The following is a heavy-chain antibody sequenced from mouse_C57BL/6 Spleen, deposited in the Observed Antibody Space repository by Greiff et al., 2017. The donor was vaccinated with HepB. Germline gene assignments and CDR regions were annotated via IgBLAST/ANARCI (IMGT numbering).Heavy chain of an antibody. CDR1: GYTFTDYE. J-gene: IGHJ3*01. CDR2: IDPETGGT. CDR3: TRGGSSPAWFAY. Sequence: QVQLQQSGAELVRPGASVTLSCKASGYTFTDYEMHWVKQTPVHGLEWIGAIDPETGGTAYNQKFKGKAILTADKSSSTAYMELRSLTSEDSAVYYCTRGGSSPAWFAYWGQGTLVTVSA. D-gene: IGHD1-1*01. V-gene: IGHV1-15*01.